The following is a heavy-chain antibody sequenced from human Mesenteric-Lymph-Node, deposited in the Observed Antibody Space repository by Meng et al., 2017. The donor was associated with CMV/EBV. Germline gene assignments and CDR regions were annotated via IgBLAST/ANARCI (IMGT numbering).Heavy chain of an antibody. Sequence: GSLRLSCTVSGGSISSYYWSWIRQPPGKGLEWIGYIYYSGSTNYNPSLKGRVTISVDTSKNQFSLKLSSVTAADTAVYYCATSSPSVSRSAFDIWGQGTMVTVSS. CDR1: GGSISSYY. D-gene: IGHD1-26*01. CDR3: ATSSPSVSRSAFDI. J-gene: IGHJ3*02. V-gene: IGHV4-59*01. CDR2: IYYSGST.